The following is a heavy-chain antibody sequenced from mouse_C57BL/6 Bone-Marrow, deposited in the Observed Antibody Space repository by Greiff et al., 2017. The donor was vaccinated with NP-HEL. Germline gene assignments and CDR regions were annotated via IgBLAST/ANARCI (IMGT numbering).Heavy chain of an antibody. CDR1: GFTFSSYA. Sequence: EVQGVESGGGLVKPGGSLKLSCAASGFTFSSYAMSWVRQTPEKRLEWVATISDGGSYTYYPDNVKGRFTISRDNAKNNLYLQMSHLKSEDTAMYYCARGLRIWYFDVWGTGTTVTVSS. D-gene: IGHD1-1*01. CDR3: ARGLRIWYFDV. V-gene: IGHV5-4*01. J-gene: IGHJ1*03. CDR2: ISDGGSYT.